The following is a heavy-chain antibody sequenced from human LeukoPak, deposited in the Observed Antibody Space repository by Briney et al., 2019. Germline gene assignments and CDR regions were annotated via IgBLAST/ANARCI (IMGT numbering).Heavy chain of an antibody. V-gene: IGHV3-23*01. J-gene: IGHJ4*02. CDR1: GFMFTTYA. CDR3: AKASRQGAVASPLDY. D-gene: IGHD6-19*01. Sequence: GGSLRLSCAASGFMFTTYAMSWVRQAPGKGLEWVSAIGGDGGRTYYADSVKGRFTISRDNSKDTAFLQMNSLRAEDTAVYYCAKASRQGAVASPLDYWGPGTLVTVSS. CDR2: IGGDGGRT.